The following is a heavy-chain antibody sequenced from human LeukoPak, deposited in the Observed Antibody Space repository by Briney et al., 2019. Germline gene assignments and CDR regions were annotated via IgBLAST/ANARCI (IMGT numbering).Heavy chain of an antibody. CDR2: IYPGDSRT. J-gene: IGHJ4*02. D-gene: IGHD2-2*01. CDR3: ARHLSSISSCPNY. Sequence: GESLKISCTGSGYSFSSYWLAWVRPMPGRGLEWMGAIYPGDSRTTYSQSFQGQVTVSVDKSIKTAYLQWNSLTASDTAIYYCARHLSSISSCPNYWGQGTLVTVSS. CDR1: GYSFSSYW. V-gene: IGHV5-51*01.